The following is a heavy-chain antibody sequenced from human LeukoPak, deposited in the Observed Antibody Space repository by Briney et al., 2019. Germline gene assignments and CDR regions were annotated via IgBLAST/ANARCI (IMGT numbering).Heavy chain of an antibody. Sequence: GGSLRLSCEGSAFIFSGRWMNWVRQTPGKGLQWVANIKQDGSETYYVDSVEGRFTISRDNAKNSLYLQMDSLRAEDTAVYYCARISHTEKYCRDFWGQGTLVTVSS. V-gene: IGHV3-7*01. CDR1: AFIFSGRW. CDR3: ARISHTEKYCRDF. J-gene: IGHJ4*02. CDR2: IKQDGSET. D-gene: IGHD6-6*01.